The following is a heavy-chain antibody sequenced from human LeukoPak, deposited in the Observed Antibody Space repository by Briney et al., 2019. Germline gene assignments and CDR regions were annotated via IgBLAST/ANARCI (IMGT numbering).Heavy chain of an antibody. CDR2: INPNSGGT. D-gene: IGHD5-18*01. V-gene: IGHV1-2*02. CDR3: TRAHNYGLVY. CDR1: GYTFTYYY. J-gene: IGHJ4*02. Sequence: AAVKVPCKASGYTFTYYYMHWVRQAPGQGLEWMGWINPNSGGTNFAQKFQGRVTMTRDTSIRTAYMELNRLTSDDTAVYYCTRAHNYGLVYWGQGTLVTVSS.